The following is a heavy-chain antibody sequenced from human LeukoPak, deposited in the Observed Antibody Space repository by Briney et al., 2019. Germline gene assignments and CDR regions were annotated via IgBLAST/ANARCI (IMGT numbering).Heavy chain of an antibody. CDR1: GYSFTSYW. J-gene: IGHJ3*02. CDR2: IYPGDSDT. V-gene: IGHV5-51*01. CDR3: ASPPLLNYDSSGQNAFDI. Sequence: GESLKISCKGSGYSFTSYWIGWVRQMPGKGLEWMGIIYPGDSDTRYSPSFQGQVTISADKSISTAYLQWSSLKASDTAMYYCASPPLLNYDSSGQNAFDIWGQGTMVTVSS. D-gene: IGHD3-22*01.